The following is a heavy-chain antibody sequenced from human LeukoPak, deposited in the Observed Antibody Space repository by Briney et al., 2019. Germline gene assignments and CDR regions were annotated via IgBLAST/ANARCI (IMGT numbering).Heavy chain of an antibody. Sequence: SETLSLTCAVYGGSFSGYYWSWIRQPPGKGLEWIGEINHSGSTNYNPSLKSRVTISVDTSKNQFSLKLSSVTAADTAVYYCARRYYELIYYYYGMDVWGKGTTVIVSS. CDR1: GGSFSGYY. J-gene: IGHJ6*04. D-gene: IGHD3-22*01. V-gene: IGHV4-34*01. CDR3: ARRYYELIYYYYGMDV. CDR2: INHSGST.